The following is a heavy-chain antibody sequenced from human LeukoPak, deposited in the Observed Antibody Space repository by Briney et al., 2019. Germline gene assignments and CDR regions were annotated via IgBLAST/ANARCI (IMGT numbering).Heavy chain of an antibody. D-gene: IGHD1-26*01. CDR3: ARDPFQEWELKTLDY. J-gene: IGHJ4*02. Sequence: GGSLRLSCAASGFTFSTCSMNWVRQAPGKGLEWVSSISSRSDYIYYADSEKGRFTISRDNAKNSLYLQMYSMRADDTAVYYCARDPFQEWELKTLDYWGQGTLVTVSS. CDR1: GFTFSTCS. V-gene: IGHV3-21*01. CDR2: ISSRSDYI.